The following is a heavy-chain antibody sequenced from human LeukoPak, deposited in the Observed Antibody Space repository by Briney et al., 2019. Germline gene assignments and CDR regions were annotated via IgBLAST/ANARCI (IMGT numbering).Heavy chain of an antibody. CDR2: IKQDGSEK. V-gene: IGHV3-7*04. CDR3: ARDWGSDAFDI. CDR1: GFTFSSYA. D-gene: IGHD3-16*01. Sequence: PGGSLRLSCAASGFTFSSYAMSWVRQAPGKGLEWVANIKQDGSEKYYVDSVKGRFTISRDNPKNSLYLQMNSLRAEDTAVYYCARDWGSDAFDIWGQGTMVTVSS. J-gene: IGHJ3*02.